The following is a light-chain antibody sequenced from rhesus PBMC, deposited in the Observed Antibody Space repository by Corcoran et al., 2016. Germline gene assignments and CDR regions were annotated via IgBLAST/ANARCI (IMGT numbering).Light chain of an antibody. Sequence: DIQMTQSPSSLSASVGDTVTITCRASQGISSGLAWYQQKPGKAPKLLIYKASSLQSGVTSRFSGSESGTDFTLTISSLQSEDFATYYCQQYSSRPLTFGGGTKVELK. CDR3: QQYSSRPLT. CDR2: KAS. J-gene: IGKJ4*01. V-gene: IGKV1-22*01. CDR1: QGISSG.